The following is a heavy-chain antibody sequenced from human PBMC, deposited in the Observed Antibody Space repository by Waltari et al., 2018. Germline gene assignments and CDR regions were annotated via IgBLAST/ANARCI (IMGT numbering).Heavy chain of an antibody. CDR1: GYTFTGYY. CDR2: INPTSGGT. J-gene: IGHJ4*02. V-gene: IGHV1-2*06. D-gene: IGHD6-13*01. CDR3: ARSSSSWYGPFDY. Sequence: QVQLVQSGAEVKKPGASVKVSCKASGYTFTGYYMHWVRQAPGQGLEWMGRINPTSGGTNYAQKVKGRVTMTRDTSISTAYMELSRLRSDDTAVYYCARSSSSWYGPFDYWGQGTLVTVSS.